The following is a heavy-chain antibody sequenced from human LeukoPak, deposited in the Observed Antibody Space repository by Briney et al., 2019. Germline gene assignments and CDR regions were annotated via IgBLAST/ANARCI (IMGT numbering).Heavy chain of an antibody. D-gene: IGHD3-10*01. CDR1: GGSISSSSYY. J-gene: IGHJ5*02. Sequence: PSETLSVTCTVSGGSISSSSYYWGWIRQPPGKWLEWIGSIYSSGSTYYNLSLKRRLTISVDTSNNHFSLKLSSVTAADTAVYYCATTLWFGMNWFDPWGQGTLVTVSS. CDR3: ATTLWFGMNWFDP. V-gene: IGHV4-39*01. CDR2: IYSSGST.